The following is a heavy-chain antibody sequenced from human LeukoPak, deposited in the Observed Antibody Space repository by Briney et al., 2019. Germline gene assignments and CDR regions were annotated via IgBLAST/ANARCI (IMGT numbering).Heavy chain of an antibody. CDR1: GGSISSSNW. CDR3: ARDLGGPYYGIDV. CDR2: IYHSGST. D-gene: IGHD1-26*01. Sequence: SGTLSLTCAVSGGSISSSNWWSWVRQPPGKGLEWIGEIYHSGSTNYNPSLKSRVTISVDKSKNQFSLKLSSVTAADTAVYYCARDLGGPYYGIDVWGQGTTVTVSS. J-gene: IGHJ6*02. V-gene: IGHV4-4*02.